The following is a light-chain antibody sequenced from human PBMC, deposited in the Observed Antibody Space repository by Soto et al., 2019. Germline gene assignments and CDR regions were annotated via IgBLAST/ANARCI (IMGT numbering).Light chain of an antibody. V-gene: IGLV1-40*01. J-gene: IGLJ2*01. Sequence: QSVLTQPPSVSGAPGQRVTISCTGSSSNIGAGYDVHWYQQLPGTAPKLLIYGNSNRPSGVPDRFSGSKSGTSASLAITGLRAEDEADYYCQSYDSSLSARDVVFGGGTKVTVL. CDR2: GNS. CDR1: SSNIGAGYD. CDR3: QSYDSSLSARDVV.